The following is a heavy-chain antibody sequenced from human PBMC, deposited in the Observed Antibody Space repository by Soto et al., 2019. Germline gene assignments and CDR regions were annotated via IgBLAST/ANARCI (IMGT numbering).Heavy chain of an antibody. V-gene: IGHV3-74*01. CDR1: GFTFSSYW. CDR2: IKSDGSNI. CDR3: ARGGFSGSGSFIQGDY. D-gene: IGHD3-10*01. Sequence: EVQLVESGGGLVQPGGSLSLSCAASGFTFSSYWMHWVRQAPGKGLVWVSRIKSDGSNINYADSVKGRFTISRDNAKNTLYLQMNSLRAEDTAMYYCARGGFSGSGSFIQGDYWGHGPLVTVAS. J-gene: IGHJ4*01.